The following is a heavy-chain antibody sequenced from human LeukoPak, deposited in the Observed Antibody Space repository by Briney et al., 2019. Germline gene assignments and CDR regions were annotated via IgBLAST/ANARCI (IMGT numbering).Heavy chain of an antibody. Sequence: HPGGSLRLSCAASGLTFSNYWMSWVRQGPGKGLEWVANIKHDGSEKYYIDSVKGRFTISRDNAKNSVYLQMNRLRAEDTAVYYCARGGSSHIDYWGQGTLVTVSS. CDR1: GLTFSNYW. CDR2: IKHDGSEK. D-gene: IGHD6-13*01. V-gene: IGHV3-7*01. CDR3: ARGGSSHIDY. J-gene: IGHJ4*02.